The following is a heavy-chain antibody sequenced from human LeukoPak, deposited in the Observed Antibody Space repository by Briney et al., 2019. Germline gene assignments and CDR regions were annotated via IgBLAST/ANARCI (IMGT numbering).Heavy chain of an antibody. V-gene: IGHV3-21*01. CDR1: GFTFSGSG. D-gene: IGHD3-10*01. CDR2: ITSRSSFI. CDR3: VRADSYGLGSFYPLNF. Sequence: GGSLRLSCAASGFTFSGSGMHWVRQAPGKGLEWVSWITSRSSFIYYADSVKGRFTISRDNANNSLYLQMNSLRAEDTAVYYCVRADSYGLGSFYPLNFWGQGTLVTVSS. J-gene: IGHJ4*02.